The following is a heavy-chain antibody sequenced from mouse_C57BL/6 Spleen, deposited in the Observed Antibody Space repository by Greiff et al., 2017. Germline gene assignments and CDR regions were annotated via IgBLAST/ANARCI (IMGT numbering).Heavy chain of an antibody. CDR1: GYTFTTYP. V-gene: IGHV1-47*01. Sequence: QVQLQQSGAELVKPGASVKMSCKASGYTFTTYPIEWMKQNHGKSLEWIGNFHPYNDDTKYNEKFKGKATLTVEKSSSTVYLELSRLTSDDSAVYYGARGTIYYDYDRAIDYWGQGTSVTVSA. CDR3: ARGTIYYDYDRAIDY. CDR2: FHPYNDDT. J-gene: IGHJ4*01. D-gene: IGHD2-4*01.